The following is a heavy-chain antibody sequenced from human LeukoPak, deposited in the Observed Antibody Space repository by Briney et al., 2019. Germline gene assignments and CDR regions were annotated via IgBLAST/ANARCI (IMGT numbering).Heavy chain of an antibody. CDR1: GDSVSSDNYY. D-gene: IGHD1-26*01. V-gene: IGHV4-61*03. J-gene: IGHJ4*02. CDR2: VSYSGTT. Sequence: SGTLSLTCTDSGDSVSSDNYYWICIRQPPGEGLVWLGYVSYSGTTNYDPSIKSRVITSLDTPKNHFSLYLKSVTAADTAVYYCARVRDGGLLGTTTACFDYWGQGTPVTVS. CDR3: ARVRDGGLLGTTTACFDY.